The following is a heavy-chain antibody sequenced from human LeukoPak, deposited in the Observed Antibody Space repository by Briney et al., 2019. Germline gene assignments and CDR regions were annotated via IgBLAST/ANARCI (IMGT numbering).Heavy chain of an antibody. CDR3: AREGAGGFGFDY. CDR2: IRYDGSNK. CDR1: GFTFSSYG. Sequence: GGSLRLSCAASGFTFSSYGMHWVRQAPGKGLEWVAFIRYDGSNKYYADSVKGRFTISRDNAKNSLYLQMNSLRAEDTAVYYCAREGAGGFGFDYWGQGTLVTVSS. J-gene: IGHJ4*02. V-gene: IGHV3-30*02. D-gene: IGHD5-12*01.